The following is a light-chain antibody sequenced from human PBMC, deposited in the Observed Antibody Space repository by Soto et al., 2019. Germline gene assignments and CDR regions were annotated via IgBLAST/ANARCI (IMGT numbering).Light chain of an antibody. CDR1: SSYVGGYNY. J-gene: IGLJ1*01. CDR2: EVS. V-gene: IGLV2-14*01. Sequence: QSALTQPASVSGSPGQSITISCTGTSSYVGGYNYVCWYQHHPGTAPKLIIYEVSDRPSGDSSRLSGSKSGNTASLTISGLQAEDEADYYCSSYTSTRTLPDVLGSGPKVTV. CDR3: SSYTSTRTLPDV.